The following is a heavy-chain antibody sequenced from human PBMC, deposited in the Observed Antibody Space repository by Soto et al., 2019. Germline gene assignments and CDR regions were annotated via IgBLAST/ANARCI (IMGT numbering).Heavy chain of an antibody. CDR3: ARREIQGPIDY. CDR1: GYSISSSNW. V-gene: IGHV4-28*01. D-gene: IGHD1-26*01. J-gene: IGHJ4*02. Sequence: QVQLQESGPGLVKPSDTLSLTCAVSGYSISSSNWWGWIRQPPGKGLEWIGYIYYSGTTYYNPSRKSRVTRSVDTSKNQFSLKLPSVTAVDTAVYYCARREIQGPIDYWGQGTLVTVSS. CDR2: IYYSGTT.